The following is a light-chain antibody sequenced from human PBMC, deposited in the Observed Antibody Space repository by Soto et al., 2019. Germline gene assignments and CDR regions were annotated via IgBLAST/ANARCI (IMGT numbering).Light chain of an antibody. CDR1: QSVLYSSNNKNY. Sequence: DIVMTQSPDSLAVSLGERATINCKSSQSVLYSSNNKNYLAWYHQKPGQPPKLLINWASTRESGVPDRFSGSGSGTDFTLTISNLQAEDVAVYYCQQYYTTLTWTFGQGTKVEI. J-gene: IGKJ1*01. V-gene: IGKV4-1*01. CDR2: WAS. CDR3: QQYYTTLTWT.